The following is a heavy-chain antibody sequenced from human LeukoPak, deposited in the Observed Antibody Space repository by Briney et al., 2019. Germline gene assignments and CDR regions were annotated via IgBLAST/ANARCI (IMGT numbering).Heavy chain of an antibody. V-gene: IGHV3-30*02. D-gene: IGHD6-19*01. J-gene: IGHJ2*01. CDR2: IRYDGSNE. CDR3: AKDHSSGWPTLSYLDL. Sequence: QPGGSLRLSCAASGFTFSNYGMHWVRQAPGKGLEWVAFIRYDGSNEYYADSVKGRFTISRDNSKNTLYLQMNSLRTEDTAVYYCAKDHSSGWPTLSYLDLWGRGTLVTVSS. CDR1: GFTFSNYG.